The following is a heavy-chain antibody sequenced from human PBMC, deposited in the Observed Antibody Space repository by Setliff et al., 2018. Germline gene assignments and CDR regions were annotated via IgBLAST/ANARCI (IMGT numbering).Heavy chain of an antibody. CDR1: GGSISPYY. D-gene: IGHD6-25*01. V-gene: IGHV4-4*07. J-gene: IGHJ4*02. CDR3: ARSIAAAATKF. Sequence: SETLSLTCSASGGSISPYYWSWFRQPAGKGLEWIGQTFSKGSTNTNPSLMSRVTISMDTSKNQFSLRLTSMTAADTGVYYCARSIAAAATKFWGQGTAVTVSS. CDR2: TFSKGST.